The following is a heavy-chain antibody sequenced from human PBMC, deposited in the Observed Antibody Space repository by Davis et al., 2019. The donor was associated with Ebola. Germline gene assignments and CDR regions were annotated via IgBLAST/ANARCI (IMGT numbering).Heavy chain of an antibody. CDR2: ISWDGRST. CDR1: GFTFSTYG. J-gene: IGHJ4*02. CDR3: TAYDSTFRNY. V-gene: IGHV3-43D*03. Sequence: GGSLRLSCAASGFTFSTYGMHWVRQAPGKGLEWVSLISWDGRSTAYADSVRGRFSISRDNSKKFLYLQMNGLRAEDTALYYCTAYDSTFRNYWGQGNLVTVSS. D-gene: IGHD3-22*01.